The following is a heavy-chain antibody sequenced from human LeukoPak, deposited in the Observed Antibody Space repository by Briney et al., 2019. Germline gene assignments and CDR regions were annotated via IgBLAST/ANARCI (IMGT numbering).Heavy chain of an antibody. CDR2: INHSGST. CDR1: GGSFSGYY. V-gene: IGHV4-34*01. D-gene: IGHD3-3*01. J-gene: IGHJ6*02. Sequence: SETLSLTCAVYGGSFSGYYWSWIRQPPGKGLEWIGEINHSGSTNYNPSLKSRVTISVDTSKNQFSLKLSSVTAADTAVYYCARGPPRSGKSLYYYYGMDVWGQGTTVTVSS. CDR3: ARGPPRSGKSLYYYYGMDV.